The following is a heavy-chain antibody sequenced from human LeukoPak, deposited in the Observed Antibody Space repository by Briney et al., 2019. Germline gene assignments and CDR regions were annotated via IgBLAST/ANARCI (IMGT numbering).Heavy chain of an antibody. CDR3: ARSSGWYVWFDP. J-gene: IGHJ5*02. D-gene: IGHD6-19*01. CDR2: IYYSGST. Sequence: SETLSLTCTVSGGSISSSSYYWGWIRQPPGKGLEWIGSIYYSGSTYYNPSLKSRVTISVDTSKNQFSLKLSSVTAADTAVYYCARSSGWYVWFDPWGQGTLVTVSS. CDR1: GGSISSSSYY. V-gene: IGHV4-39*07.